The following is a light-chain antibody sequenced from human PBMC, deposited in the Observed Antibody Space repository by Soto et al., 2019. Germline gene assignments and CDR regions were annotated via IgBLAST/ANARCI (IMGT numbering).Light chain of an antibody. CDR3: RQYNNWPPVT. J-gene: IGKJ4*01. Sequence: EIVMTQSEATLSVSPGERATLSCRSSQCVSSKLAGYRQKPGQAPRLLIYGASTRATGIAARCSGSGSGTEFTLNIRSLQSEDFAGYYCRQYNNWPPVTCGGGTKVEIK. V-gene: IGKV3-15*01. CDR1: QCVSSK. CDR2: GAS.